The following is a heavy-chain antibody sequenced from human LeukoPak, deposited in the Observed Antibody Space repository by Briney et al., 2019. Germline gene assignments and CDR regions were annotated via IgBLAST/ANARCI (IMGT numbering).Heavy chain of an antibody. J-gene: IGHJ4*02. D-gene: IGHD3-22*01. CDR1: GGSFSGYY. CDR3: ARGGYYDSSGYYGFDY. V-gene: IGHV4-34*01. CDR2: INHSGST. Sequence: SETLSLTCAVYGGSFSGYYWSWIRQPPGKGLEWIGEINHSGSTNYNPSLKSRVTKSVDTSKNQFSLKLSSVTAADTAVYYCARGGYYDSSGYYGFDYWGQGTLVTVSS.